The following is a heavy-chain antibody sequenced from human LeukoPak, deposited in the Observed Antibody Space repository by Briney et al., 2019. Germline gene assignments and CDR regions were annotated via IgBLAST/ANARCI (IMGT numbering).Heavy chain of an antibody. J-gene: IGHJ4*02. Sequence: GGSLRLSCAASGFTFSSYAMSWVRQAPGKGLGWVSAISGSGGSTYYADSVKGRFTISRDNSKNTLYLQMNSLRAEDTAVYYCAKTIRGYSYGFDYWGQGTLVTVSS. CDR1: GFTFSSYA. CDR3: AKTIRGYSYGFDY. D-gene: IGHD5-18*01. V-gene: IGHV3-23*01. CDR2: ISGSGGST.